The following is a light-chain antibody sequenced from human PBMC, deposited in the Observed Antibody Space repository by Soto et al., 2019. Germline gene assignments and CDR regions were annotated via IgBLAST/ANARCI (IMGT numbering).Light chain of an antibody. CDR3: MQGTHYPRR. V-gene: IGKV2-30*01. J-gene: IGKJ4*01. CDR2: HVS. Sequence: DVVMTQSPLSLPGTLGQPASISCRSSESLAYSDGNTYLNWFQQRPGQSPRRLIYHVSKRDSGVPDRFSGRGSGTDFTLRISRVEAEDVGVYYCMQGTHYPRRFGAGTKVEIK. CDR1: ESLAYSDGNTY.